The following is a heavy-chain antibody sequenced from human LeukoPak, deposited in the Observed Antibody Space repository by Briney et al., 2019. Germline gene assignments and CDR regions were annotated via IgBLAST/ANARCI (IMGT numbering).Heavy chain of an antibody. J-gene: IGHJ4*02. D-gene: IGHD3-9*01. V-gene: IGHV3-48*03. CDR1: GFTFSSYE. CDR2: ISSSGSTI. Sequence: GGSLRLSCAASGFTFSSYEMNWVRQAPGKGLEWVSYISSSGSTIYYADSVKGRFTISRDNAKNSLYLQMNSLGAEDTAVYYCARAPNYDILTGYYVRWGQGTLVTVSS. CDR3: ARAPNYDILTGYYVR.